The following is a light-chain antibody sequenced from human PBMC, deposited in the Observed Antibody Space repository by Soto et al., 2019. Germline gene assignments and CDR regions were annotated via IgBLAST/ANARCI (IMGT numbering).Light chain of an antibody. V-gene: IGKV3-15*01. J-gene: IGKJ1*01. CDR1: QSVSSS. CDR2: GAS. Sequence: EIVLTQSPATLSWSPGKRATLSCRASQSVSSSLAWYQQKPGRSPRLLIYGASTRAIGIPARFSGSGSGTEFTLTISSLQSEDFTVYYCLQYNKWPLTFGQGTKVDIK. CDR3: LQYNKWPLT.